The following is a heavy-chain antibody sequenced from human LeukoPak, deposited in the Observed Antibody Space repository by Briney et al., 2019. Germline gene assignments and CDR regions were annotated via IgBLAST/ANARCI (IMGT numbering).Heavy chain of an antibody. J-gene: IGHJ4*02. D-gene: IGHD5/OR15-5a*01. V-gene: IGHV1-3*03. CDR2: INAGNGNT. CDR3: ARGIWSSHSVGYYFDF. Sequence: GASVKVSCKASGGTFSSYAISWVRQAPGQRLQWMGWINAGNGNTKYSQEFQGRVTIIRDTSASTVYMELSSLRSEDMAVYYCARGIWSSHSVGYYFDFWGQGTLVTVSS. CDR1: GGTFSSYA.